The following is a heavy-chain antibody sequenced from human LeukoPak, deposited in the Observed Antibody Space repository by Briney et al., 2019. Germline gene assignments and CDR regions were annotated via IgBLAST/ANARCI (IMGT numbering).Heavy chain of an antibody. V-gene: IGHV4-59*01. Sequence: SETLSLTCTVSGGSISSYYWSWIRQPPGKGLEWIGYVYYSGSTNYNPSLKSRVTISVDTSNNQFSLKLSSVTAADTAVYYCARGDWNAWFDPWGQGTLVTVSS. CDR2: VYYSGST. CDR1: GGSISSYY. J-gene: IGHJ5*02. D-gene: IGHD1-1*01. CDR3: ARGDWNAWFDP.